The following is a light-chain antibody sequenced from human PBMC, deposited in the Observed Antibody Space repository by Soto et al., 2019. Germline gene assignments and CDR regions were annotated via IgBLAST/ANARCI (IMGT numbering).Light chain of an antibody. Sequence: DIQMTQSPSTLSASVGDRVTITYRASQSNSRWLAWYQQKPGKAPNLLIYKASSLESGVSSRFSGSGSGTEFTLTISGLQPDDFATYYCQQYNTYRWTFGQGTKVDIK. J-gene: IGKJ1*01. CDR2: KAS. V-gene: IGKV1-5*03. CDR1: QSNSRW. CDR3: QQYNTYRWT.